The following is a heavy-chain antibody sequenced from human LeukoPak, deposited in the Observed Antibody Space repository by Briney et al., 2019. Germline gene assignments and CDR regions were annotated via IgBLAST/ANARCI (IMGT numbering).Heavy chain of an antibody. V-gene: IGHV1-2*02. Sequence: ASVKVSCKASGYTFTGYYMHWVRQAPGQGLEWMGWINPNSGDTNYAQKFQGRVSMTTDTPISTAYLELSRLRSDDTAVYYCARAPVIVTAGKIDYWGRGTLVTVSS. CDR3: ARAPVIVTAGKIDY. CDR1: GYTFTGYY. J-gene: IGHJ4*02. CDR2: INPNSGDT. D-gene: IGHD6-13*01.